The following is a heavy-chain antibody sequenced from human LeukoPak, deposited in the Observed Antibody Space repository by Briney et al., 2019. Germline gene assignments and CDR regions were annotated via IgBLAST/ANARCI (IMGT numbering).Heavy chain of an antibody. CDR1: GFTVSSNY. CDR2: IYSGGST. J-gene: IGHJ4*02. V-gene: IGHV3-53*01. D-gene: IGHD3-10*01. CDR3: ARAKPKNMVRGLIMRRESRYYFDY. Sequence: AGGSLRLSCAASGFTVSSNYMSWVRQAPGKGLEWVSVIYSGGSTYYADSVKGRFTISRDYSKSTLYIQMNSLRAEDTAMYYCARAKPKNMVRGLIMRRESRYYFDYWGQGTLVTVSS.